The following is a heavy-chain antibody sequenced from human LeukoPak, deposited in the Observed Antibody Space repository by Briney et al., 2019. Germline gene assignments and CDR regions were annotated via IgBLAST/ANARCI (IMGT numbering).Heavy chain of an antibody. CDR2: IDPKRGGT. CDR3: AREENGFDS. J-gene: IGHJ4*02. Sequence: ASVKVSCKASGYIFTGYYLHWVRQAPGEGLEWMGWIDPKRGGTKYAQKFQGRVTMTRDTSTSTVYMVLSSLTSDDTAVYYCAREENGFDSWGQGTQVTVSS. CDR1: GYIFTGYY. V-gene: IGHV1-2*02.